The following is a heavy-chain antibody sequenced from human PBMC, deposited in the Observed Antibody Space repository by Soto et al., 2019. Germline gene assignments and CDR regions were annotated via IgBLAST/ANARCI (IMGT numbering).Heavy chain of an antibody. V-gene: IGHV3-64*01. Sequence: EVQLVESGGGLVQPGGSLRLSCAASGFTFSSYAMHWVRQAPGKGLEYVSAISSNGGSTYYANSVKGRFTISRDNSKNTLYFQMGSLRGEDMAVEYCARFSGYYSDDWCQGTLVTVSS. J-gene: IGHJ4*02. D-gene: IGHD3-22*01. CDR1: GFTFSSYA. CDR2: ISSNGGST. CDR3: ARFSGYYSDD.